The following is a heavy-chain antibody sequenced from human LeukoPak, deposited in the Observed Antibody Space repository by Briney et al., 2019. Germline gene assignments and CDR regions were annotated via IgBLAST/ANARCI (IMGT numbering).Heavy chain of an antibody. J-gene: IGHJ5*02. CDR1: GGSISSSSYY. Sequence: SETLSLTCTVSGGSISSSSYYWGWIRQPPGKGLEWIGSIYYSGSTYFNPSLKSRVTISVDTSKNRFSLKLSSVTAADTAVYYCARDPGYYGDYESWFDPWGQGTLVTVSS. V-gene: IGHV4-39*07. CDR3: ARDPGYYGDYESWFDP. CDR2: IYYSGST. D-gene: IGHD4-17*01.